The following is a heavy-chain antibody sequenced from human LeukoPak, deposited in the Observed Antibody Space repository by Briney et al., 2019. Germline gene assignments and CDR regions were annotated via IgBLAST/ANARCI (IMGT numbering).Heavy chain of an antibody. V-gene: IGHV3-23*01. Sequence: PGGSLRLSCAASGFTFSSYAMSWVRQAPGKGLEWVSAISGSGGSTYYADSVKGQFTISRDNSKNTLYLQMNSLRAEDTAVYYCAKDHRSGWYTTDENYWGQGTLVTVSS. CDR3: AKDHRSGWYTTDENY. CDR1: GFTFSSYA. CDR2: ISGSGGST. J-gene: IGHJ4*02. D-gene: IGHD6-19*01.